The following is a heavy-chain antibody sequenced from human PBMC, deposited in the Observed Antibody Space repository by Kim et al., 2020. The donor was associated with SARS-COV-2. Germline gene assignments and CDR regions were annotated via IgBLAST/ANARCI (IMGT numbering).Heavy chain of an antibody. V-gene: IGHV3-64*02. CDR3: ARGAAASLHYGMDV. J-gene: IGHJ6*02. Sequence: YADSVKGRFIISRDNSKNTLYLQLGVPRPEDTAVYYCARGAAASLHYGMDVWGQGTTVTVSS. D-gene: IGHD6-25*01.